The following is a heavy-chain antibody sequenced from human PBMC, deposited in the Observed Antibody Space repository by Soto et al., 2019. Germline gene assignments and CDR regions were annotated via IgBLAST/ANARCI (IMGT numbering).Heavy chain of an antibody. J-gene: IGHJ5*02. Sequence: QVQLVQSGAEVKKPGSSVKISCKASGDTFTTYPITWVRQAPGHGLEWMGRIVPVLGVPNSAQKFQGRLTLTADKSRTTAYMELSSLTAADTALYYCARDGYAYGSGSFLATWGQGTLVIGSS. CDR2: IVPVLGVP. CDR3: ARDGYAYGSGSFLAT. D-gene: IGHD3-10*01. V-gene: IGHV1-69*04. CDR1: GDTFTTYP.